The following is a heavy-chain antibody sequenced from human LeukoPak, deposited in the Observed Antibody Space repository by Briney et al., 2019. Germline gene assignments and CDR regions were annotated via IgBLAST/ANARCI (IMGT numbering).Heavy chain of an antibody. D-gene: IGHD1-26*01. V-gene: IGHV1-46*01. J-gene: IGHJ4*02. CDR1: GYTFTGYY. CDR2: INPSGGST. CDR3: ARAYSGSYGYFDY. Sequence: ASVKLSCKASGYTFTGYYMHWVRQAPGQGLEWMGIINPSGGSTSYAQKFQGRVTMTSDMSTSTVYMELSSLSSEDTAVYYCARAYSGSYGYFDYWGQGTLVTVSS.